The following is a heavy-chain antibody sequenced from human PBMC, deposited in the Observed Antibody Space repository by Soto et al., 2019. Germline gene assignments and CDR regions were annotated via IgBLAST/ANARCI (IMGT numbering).Heavy chain of an antibody. CDR1: GFTVSSNY. CDR2: IYSGGST. CDR3: ARVGGIGFESHYYGMDV. D-gene: IGHD2-15*01. J-gene: IGHJ6*02. V-gene: IGHV3-53*01. Sequence: GGALRLSCAASGFTVSSNYMSWVRQAPGKGLEWGSVIYSGGSTYYADSVKGRFTISRDNSKNTLYLQMNSLRAEDTAVYYCARVGGIGFESHYYGMDVWGQGTTVTVSS.